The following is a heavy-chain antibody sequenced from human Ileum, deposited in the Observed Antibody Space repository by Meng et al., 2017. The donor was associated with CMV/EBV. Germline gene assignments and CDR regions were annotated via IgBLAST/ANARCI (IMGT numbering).Heavy chain of an antibody. V-gene: IGHV1-18*01. CDR2: ISAYNGNT. Sequence: ISWGRQDPGQGLEWMGWISAYNGNTNYAQKLQGRVTMTTDTSTSTAYMELRSLRSDDTAVYYCARDTILKATYCSGGSCYSGFGMDVWGQGTTVTVSS. CDR3: ARDTILKATYCSGGSCYSGFGMDV. D-gene: IGHD2-15*01. J-gene: IGHJ6*02.